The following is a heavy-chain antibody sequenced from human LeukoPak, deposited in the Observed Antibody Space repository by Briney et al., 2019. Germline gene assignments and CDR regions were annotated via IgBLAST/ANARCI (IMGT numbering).Heavy chain of an antibody. D-gene: IGHD3-9*01. V-gene: IGHV3-23*01. J-gene: IGHJ4*02. CDR2: ISGSGGST. CDR1: GFTFSSYA. Sequence: GGSLRLSCAASGFTFSSYAMSWVRQAPGKGLEWVSGISGSGGSTYYADSVKGRFTISRDNSKNTLYLQMNSLRAEDTAVYYCAKGRHVRYFDWSYDYWGQGTLVTVSS. CDR3: AKGRHVRYFDWSYDY.